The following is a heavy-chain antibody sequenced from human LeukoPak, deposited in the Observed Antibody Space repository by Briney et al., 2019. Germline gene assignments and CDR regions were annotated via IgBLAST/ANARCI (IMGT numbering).Heavy chain of an antibody. V-gene: IGHV1-69*13. J-gene: IGHJ3*02. CDR2: IIPIFGTA. CDR1: GGTFSSHA. D-gene: IGHD2-15*01. CDR3: ASPSQVVAAIKGAFDI. Sequence: GASVKVPCKASGGTFSSHAISWVRQAPGQGLEWMGGIIPIFGTANYAQKFQGRVTITADESTSTAYMELSSLRSEDTAVYYCASPSQVVAAIKGAFDIWGQGTMVTVSS.